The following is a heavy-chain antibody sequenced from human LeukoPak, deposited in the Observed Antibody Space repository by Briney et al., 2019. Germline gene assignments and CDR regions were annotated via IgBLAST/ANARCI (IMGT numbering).Heavy chain of an antibody. V-gene: IGHV1-8*01. Sequence: ASVKVSCKASGYTFTSYDINWVRQATGQGLEWMGWMNPNSGNTGYAQKFQGRVTMTRNTSISTAYMELSSLRSEDTAVYYCARTWVAAAGTHYYYYYMDVWGKGTTVTISS. CDR1: GYTFTSYD. CDR2: MNPNSGNT. J-gene: IGHJ6*03. D-gene: IGHD6-13*01. CDR3: ARTWVAAAGTHYYYYYMDV.